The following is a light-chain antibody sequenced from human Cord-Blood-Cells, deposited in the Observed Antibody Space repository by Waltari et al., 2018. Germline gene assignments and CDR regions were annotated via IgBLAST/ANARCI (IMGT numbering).Light chain of an antibody. CDR1: QSVSSSY. Sequence: EIVLTQSPGTLSLSPGERATLSCRASQSVSSSYLAWYQQKPGQAPRLLIYGASSRATGSPDRFSGSGSETDFTLTISGLEPEDFAVYYCQQYGSSPYSFGQGTKLEIK. J-gene: IGKJ2*03. CDR2: GAS. CDR3: QQYGSSPYS. V-gene: IGKV3-20*01.